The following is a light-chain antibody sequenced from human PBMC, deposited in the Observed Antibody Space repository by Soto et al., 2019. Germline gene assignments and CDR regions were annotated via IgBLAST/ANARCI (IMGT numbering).Light chain of an antibody. V-gene: IGKV1-6*01. J-gene: IGKJ1*01. CDR3: MQDYNYPRT. CDR2: AAS. CDR1: QGIRND. Sequence: AIQMTLSPSSLSASVGDRVTITCRASQGIRNDLGWYQQKPGNAPKVLIYAASTLQSGVPSRFSGSGSGTDFTLTITSLQPEDFATYYCMQDYNYPRTFGQGTKVEIK.